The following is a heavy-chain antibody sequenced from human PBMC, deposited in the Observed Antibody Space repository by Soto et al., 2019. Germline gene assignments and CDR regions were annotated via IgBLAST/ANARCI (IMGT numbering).Heavy chain of an antibody. J-gene: IGHJ4*02. CDR2: ISYDGSNK. Sequence: QVQLVESGGGVVQPGSSLRLSCAASGFTFSSYGMHWVRQAPGKGLEWVAVISYDGSNKYYADSVKGRFTISRDNSKNTLYLQMNSLRAEDTAVYYCAKVDYSGSYFDYRGQGTLVTVSS. CDR1: GFTFSSYG. D-gene: IGHD1-26*01. V-gene: IGHV3-30*18. CDR3: AKVDYSGSYFDY.